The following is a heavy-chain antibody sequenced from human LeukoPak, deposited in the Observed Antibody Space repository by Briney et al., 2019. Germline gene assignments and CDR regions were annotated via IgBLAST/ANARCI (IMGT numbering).Heavy chain of an antibody. CDR2: IYYSGST. CDR1: GGSISSGGYY. V-gene: IGHV4-31*03. CDR3: ARRGHSYGYWFDP. D-gene: IGHD5-18*01. Sequence: SQTLSLTCTVSGGSISSGGYYWSWIRQHPGKGLEWIGYIYYSGSTYYNPSLKSRVTISVDTSKNQFSLKLSSVTAADTAVYYCARRGHSYGYWFDPWGQGTLVTVSS. J-gene: IGHJ5*02.